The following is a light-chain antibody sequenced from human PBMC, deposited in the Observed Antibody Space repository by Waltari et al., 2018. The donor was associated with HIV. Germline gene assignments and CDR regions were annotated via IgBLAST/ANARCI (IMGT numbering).Light chain of an antibody. CDR2: RTN. CDR3: GLYMGSGIWV. CDR1: SGSVSTRYH. Sequence: QTVVTQDPSFSVSPGGTVTLTYGLSSGSVSTRYHPSWYQQTPGQAPRTLIYRTNTRSSGVPDRFSGSILGNKAALTITGAQADDESDYYCGLYMGSGIWVFGGGTKLTVL. V-gene: IGLV8-61*01. J-gene: IGLJ3*02.